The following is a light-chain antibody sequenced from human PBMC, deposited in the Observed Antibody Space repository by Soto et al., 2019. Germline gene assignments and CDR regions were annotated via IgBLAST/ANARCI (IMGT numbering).Light chain of an antibody. CDR3: QQYNNWPPWT. Sequence: IVMTQSPATLSASPGERATLSCRASQSVSSNLAWYQQKPDQAPRLLIYGASTRATGIPARFSGSGSGTEFTRTISGLQSEDFAVYYCQQYNNWPPWTFGQGTKVEIK. CDR1: QSVSSN. J-gene: IGKJ1*01. V-gene: IGKV3-15*01. CDR2: GAS.